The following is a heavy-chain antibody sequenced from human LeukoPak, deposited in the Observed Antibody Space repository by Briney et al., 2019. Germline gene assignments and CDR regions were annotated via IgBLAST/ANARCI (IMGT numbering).Heavy chain of an antibody. CDR3: ARDYRVAGSYYYYMDV. V-gene: IGHV4-61*02. D-gene: IGHD6-19*01. J-gene: IGHJ6*03. CDR2: IYTSGST. Sequence: SETLSLTCTVSGGSISSGSYYWSWIRQPAGKGLEWIGRIYTSGSTNYNPSLKSRVTISVDTSKNQFSLKLSSVTAADTAVYYCARDYRVAGSYYYYMDVWGKGTTVTVSS. CDR1: GGSISSGSYY.